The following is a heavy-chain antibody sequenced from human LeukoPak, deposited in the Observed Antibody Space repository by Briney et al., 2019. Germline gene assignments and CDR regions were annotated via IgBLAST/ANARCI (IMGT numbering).Heavy chain of an antibody. CDR3: ARDSSGWYDWSYYYYYGMDV. D-gene: IGHD6-19*01. V-gene: IGHV3-21*01. CDR1: GFTFSSNW. Sequence: GGSLRLSCAASGFTFSSNWMHWVRQAPGKGLEWVSSISSSSSYIYYADSVKGRFTISRDNAKNSLYLQMNSLRAEDTAVYYCARDSSGWYDWSYYYYYGMDVWGQGTTVTVSS. J-gene: IGHJ6*02. CDR2: ISSSSSYI.